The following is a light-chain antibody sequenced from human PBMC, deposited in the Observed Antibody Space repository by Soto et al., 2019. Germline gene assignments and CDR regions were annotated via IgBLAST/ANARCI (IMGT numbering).Light chain of an antibody. CDR2: GNS. J-gene: IGLJ3*02. CDR3: QSYDSSLSGSV. Sequence: QAVVTQPPSVSGAPGQRVTISCTGSSSNIGAGYDVHWYQQLPGTAPKLLIYGNSNRPSGVPDRFSGSKSGTSASLAITGLLALDVADYYYQSYDSSLSGSVFGGGTKLTVL. V-gene: IGLV1-40*01. CDR1: SSNIGAGYD.